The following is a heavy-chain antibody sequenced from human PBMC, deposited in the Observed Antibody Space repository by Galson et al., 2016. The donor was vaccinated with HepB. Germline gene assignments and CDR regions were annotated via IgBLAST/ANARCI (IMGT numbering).Heavy chain of an antibody. D-gene: IGHD3-22*01. J-gene: IGHJ4*02. Sequence: SLRLSCAASGFTFSNYGMSWVRQAPGKGLEWVSAVSGSGDNTYYADSVKGRFTISRDNSRNTVYAQINSLRAEDTAIYYCTMISWSTSSGFGFWGQGTRVTVSS. V-gene: IGHV3-23*01. CDR3: TMISWSTSSGFGF. CDR2: VSGSGDNT. CDR1: GFTFSNYG.